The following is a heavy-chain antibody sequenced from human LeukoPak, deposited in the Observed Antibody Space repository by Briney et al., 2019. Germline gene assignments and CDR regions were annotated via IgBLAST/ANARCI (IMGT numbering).Heavy chain of an antibody. J-gene: IGHJ4*02. CDR2: ISYDGSNK. Sequence: GGSLRLSCAASGFTFSSYAMHWVRQAPGKGLEWVAVISYDGSNKYYADSAKGRFTISRDNSKNTLYLQMNSLRAEDTAVYYCAREESGAFIFDYWGQGTLVTVSS. V-gene: IGHV3-30-3*01. D-gene: IGHD4-17*01. CDR1: GFTFSSYA. CDR3: AREESGAFIFDY.